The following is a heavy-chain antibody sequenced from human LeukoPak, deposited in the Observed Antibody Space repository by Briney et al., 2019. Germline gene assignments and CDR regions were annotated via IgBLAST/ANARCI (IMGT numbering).Heavy chain of an antibody. V-gene: IGHV3-7*01. CDR1: GFTFSSYW. CDR3: ASPAKYSDTWYFDY. CDR2: INGNGSET. Sequence: AGSLRLSCAASGFTFSSYWMSWVRQTPGKGLEWVANINGNGSETYYVHSVKGRFTISRDNAKYSLYLQMHRLRAEDTGVYYCASPAKYSDTWYFDYWGQGTLVTVSS. J-gene: IGHJ4*02. D-gene: IGHD6-6*01.